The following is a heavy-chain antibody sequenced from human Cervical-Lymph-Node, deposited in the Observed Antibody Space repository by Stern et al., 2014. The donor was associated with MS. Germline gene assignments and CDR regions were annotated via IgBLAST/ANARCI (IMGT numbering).Heavy chain of an antibody. J-gene: IGHJ4*02. CDR2: MNPNNGNT. Sequence: VQLVQSGAEVKKPGASVKVSCKASGYDFTHYDISWVRPASGQGLEWMGRMNPNNGNTDYAQKFQGRVTMTRNTSISTAYMDLSSLRSDDTAVYYCARASDGYWGQGTLVTVSS. CDR1: GYDFTHYD. CDR3: ARASDGY. V-gene: IGHV1-8*01. D-gene: IGHD5-24*01.